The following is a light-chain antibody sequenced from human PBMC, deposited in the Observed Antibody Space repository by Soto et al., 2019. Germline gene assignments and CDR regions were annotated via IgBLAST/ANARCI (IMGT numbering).Light chain of an antibody. CDR3: QQYDSSPPT. CDR2: GAS. Sequence: EIVLTQSPGTLSLSPGERATLSCRASQSVISNYLAWYQRKPGQAPRLLIYGASNRATDIPYRFSASGSGTDFTLTITRLEPEDFAVYYCQQYDSSPPTFGQGTKVEIK. CDR1: QSVISNY. V-gene: IGKV3-20*01. J-gene: IGKJ1*01.